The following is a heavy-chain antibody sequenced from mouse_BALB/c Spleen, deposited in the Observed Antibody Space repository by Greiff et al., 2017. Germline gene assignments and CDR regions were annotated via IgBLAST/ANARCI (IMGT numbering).Heavy chain of an antibody. CDR3: GRHIDYGSSYYFDN. J-gene: IGHJ2*01. CDR2: IDTSDSYT. V-gene: IGHV1-69*01. CDR1: GYTFTDYW. Sequence: QVQLKQPGAELVMPGASVKMSCKASGYTFTDYWMHWVKQRPGQGLEWIGAIDTSDSYTSYNQKFKGKATLTVDESSSTAYMQLSSLTSEDSAVYYSGRHIDYGSSYYFDNWGKGTTLTVSS. D-gene: IGHD1-1*01.